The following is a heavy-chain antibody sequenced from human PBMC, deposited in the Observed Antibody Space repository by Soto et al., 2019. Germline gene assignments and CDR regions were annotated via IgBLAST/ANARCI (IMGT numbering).Heavy chain of an antibody. D-gene: IGHD6-19*01. J-gene: IGHJ4*02. CDR3: AKSAGPRTGYSSGWTAFGYFDY. Sequence: GSLRLSCAASGFTFRSYGMHGVRQAPGKGLGWVAVISYDGSNKYYADSVKGRFTISRDNSKNTLYLQMNSLRAEDTAVYYCAKSAGPRTGYSSGWTAFGYFDYWGQGTLVTVSS. CDR2: ISYDGSNK. CDR1: GFTFRSYG. V-gene: IGHV3-30*18.